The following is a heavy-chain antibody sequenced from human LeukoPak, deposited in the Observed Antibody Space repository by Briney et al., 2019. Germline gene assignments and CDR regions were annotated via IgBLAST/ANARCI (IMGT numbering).Heavy chain of an antibody. CDR3: ARLSGYSYGLNFDY. Sequence: PGGSLRLSCAASEFTLRSYSMHWVRQAPGKGLEWVANIKQDGSEKYYVDSVKGRFTISRDNAKNSLYLQMNSLRAEDTAVYYCARLSGYSYGLNFDYWGQGTLVTVSS. V-gene: IGHV3-7*01. CDR2: IKQDGSEK. CDR1: EFTLRSYS. D-gene: IGHD5-18*01. J-gene: IGHJ4*02.